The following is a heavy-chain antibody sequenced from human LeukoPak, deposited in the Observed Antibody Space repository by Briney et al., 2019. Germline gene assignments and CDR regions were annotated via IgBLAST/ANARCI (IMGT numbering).Heavy chain of an antibody. CDR2: IYYSGST. CDR3: ARSLAYDSSGYYYNGIDY. J-gene: IGHJ4*02. D-gene: IGHD3-22*01. Sequence: SETLSLTCTVSGYSISSYYWSWIRQPPGKGLEWIGYIYYSGSTNYNPSLKSRVTISVDTSKNQFSLKLSSVTAADTAVYYCARSLAYDSSGYYYNGIDYWGQGTLVTVSS. V-gene: IGHV4-59*01. CDR1: GYSISSYY.